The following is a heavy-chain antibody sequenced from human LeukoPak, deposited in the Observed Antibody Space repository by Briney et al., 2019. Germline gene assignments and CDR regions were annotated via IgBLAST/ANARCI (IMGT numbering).Heavy chain of an antibody. CDR2: IYYNGNS. CDR3: TSEYSSSPAY. CDR1: GGSITDPTYH. V-gene: IGHV4-39*02. J-gene: IGHJ4*02. D-gene: IGHD6-6*01. Sequence: SETLSLTCTVSGGSITDPTYHWGWVRQPPGKGLEWIGSIYYNGNSYYNLDLKSRLTLSIDTSNNQFSLKLESVTAVDTAVYYCTSEYSSSPAYWGQGTLVTVSS.